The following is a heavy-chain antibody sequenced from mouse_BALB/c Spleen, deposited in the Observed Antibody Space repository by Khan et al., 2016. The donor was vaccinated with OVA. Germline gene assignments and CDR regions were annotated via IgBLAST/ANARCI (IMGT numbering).Heavy chain of an antibody. CDR1: GYTFTNYG. V-gene: IGHV9-3-1*01. Sequence: QVQLKESGPELKKPGETVKISCKASGYTFTNYGMNWVKQAPGKGLKWMGWINTYTGEPTYADDFKGRFAFSLETSASTAYLQINNLKNEDTATYFCARPPYFSYVMVFWGQGTSIPVSS. J-gene: IGHJ4*01. D-gene: IGHD2-10*01. CDR2: INTYTGEP. CDR3: ARPPYFSYVMVF.